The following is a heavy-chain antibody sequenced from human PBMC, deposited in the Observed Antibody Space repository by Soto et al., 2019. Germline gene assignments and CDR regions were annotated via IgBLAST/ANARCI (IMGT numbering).Heavy chain of an antibody. Sequence: QLQLQESGPGLVKPSETLSLTCTVSGGSITNTSYYWGWIRQPPGKGLEWMGSIYYSGTTYNNPSLKSRVTMSIDTSKNQFSLKLSSVTAADTAVYYCASDRLTKYGEAHLYYFDYWGQGALVTVSS. CDR1: GGSITNTSYY. J-gene: IGHJ4*02. CDR3: ASDRLTKYGEAHLYYFDY. D-gene: IGHD3-3*01. V-gene: IGHV4-39*01. CDR2: IYYSGTT.